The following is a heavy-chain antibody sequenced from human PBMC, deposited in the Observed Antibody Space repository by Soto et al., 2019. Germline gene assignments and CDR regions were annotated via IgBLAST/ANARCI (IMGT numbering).Heavy chain of an antibody. D-gene: IGHD6-13*01. J-gene: IGHJ1*01. CDR3: ARVRDSSSWSNFQH. V-gene: IGHV3-21*01. CDR1: GFTFSSYS. Sequence: GGSLRLSCAASGFTFSSYSMNWVRQAPGKGLEWVSSISSSSYIYYADSVKGRFTISRDNAKNSLYLQMNSLRAEDTAVYYCARVRDSSSWSNFQHWGQGTLVTVSS. CDR2: ISSSSYI.